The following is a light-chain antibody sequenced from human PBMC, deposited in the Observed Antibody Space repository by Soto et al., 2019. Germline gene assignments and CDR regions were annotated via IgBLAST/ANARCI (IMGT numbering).Light chain of an antibody. Sequence: IVVTQSPSTLSVSPGERATLSCRASQSVGNYLAWYQQKPGQAPRLLIYGASTRATGIPARFSGSGSGTEFTLTINSLQSEDFAVYYCQQYNNWPRTFGQGTKVDI. J-gene: IGKJ1*01. V-gene: IGKV3-15*01. CDR3: QQYNNWPRT. CDR2: GAS. CDR1: QSVGNY.